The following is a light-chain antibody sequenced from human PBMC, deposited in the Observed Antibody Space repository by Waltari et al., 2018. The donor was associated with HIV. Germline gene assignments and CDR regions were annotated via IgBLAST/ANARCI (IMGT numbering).Light chain of an antibody. V-gene: IGKV3-20*01. Sequence: EIVLTQSPGTLSLSPGERATLSCRPSQSVANNYLAWYQQRPGQTPRLLIFGASSRATDIPDRFSGSGSGTDFTLTISRLEPEDFAVYYCQQYGTSPFTFGPGTKVDIK. CDR2: GAS. CDR3: QQYGTSPFT. CDR1: QSVANNY. J-gene: IGKJ3*01.